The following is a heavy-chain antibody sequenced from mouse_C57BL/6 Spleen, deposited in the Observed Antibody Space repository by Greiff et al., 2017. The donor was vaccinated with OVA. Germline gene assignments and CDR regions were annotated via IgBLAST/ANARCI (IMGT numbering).Heavy chain of an antibody. J-gene: IGHJ4*01. CDR3: TRRTTTVVALYYYAMDY. CDR1: GYTFTDYE. V-gene: IGHV1-15*01. Sequence: QVQLQQSGAELVRPGASVTLSCKASGYTFTDYEMHWVKQTPVHGLEWIGAIDPETGGTAYNQKFKGKAILTADKSSSTAYMELRSLTSEDSAVYYCTRRTTTVVALYYYAMDYWGQGTSVTVSS. D-gene: IGHD1-1*01. CDR2: IDPETGGT.